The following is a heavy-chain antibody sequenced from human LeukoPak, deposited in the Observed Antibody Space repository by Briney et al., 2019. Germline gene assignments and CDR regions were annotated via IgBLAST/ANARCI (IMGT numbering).Heavy chain of an antibody. CDR1: GGTFSSYT. Sequence: SVKVSCKASGGTFSSYTISWVRQAPGQGLEGMGRIIPILGIANYAQKFQGRVTITADKSTSTAYMELSSLRSEDTAVYYCARGPFGVVRGSFDPWGQGTLVTVSS. J-gene: IGHJ5*02. CDR2: IIPILGIA. V-gene: IGHV1-69*02. CDR3: ARGPFGVVRGSFDP. D-gene: IGHD3-3*01.